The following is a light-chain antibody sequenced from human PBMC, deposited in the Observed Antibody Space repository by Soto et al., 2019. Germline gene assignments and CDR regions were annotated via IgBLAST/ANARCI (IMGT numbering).Light chain of an antibody. CDR3: MQALQTPYP. Sequence: DIVMTQSPLSLPVTPGEPASISCRSSQSLVHSNGNYFFDWYLQKPGQSPQLLIYLGFNRASGVPDRFSGSASGTDFTMKITRVEDADVGVYYCMQALQTPYPFGQGTKLEI. CDR1: QSLVHSNGNYF. J-gene: IGKJ2*01. V-gene: IGKV2-28*01. CDR2: LGF.